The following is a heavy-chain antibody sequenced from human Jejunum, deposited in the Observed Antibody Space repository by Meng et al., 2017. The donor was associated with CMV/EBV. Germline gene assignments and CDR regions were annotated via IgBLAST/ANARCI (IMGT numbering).Heavy chain of an antibody. Sequence: LSCAASELPFSTSLSHWVRQAPGKGLESVAVISYNGRNKYYADSVKGRFTISRDNSKNTLSLQMNSLRVEDTAVYYCARGSMYFDYWGQGILVTVSS. D-gene: IGHD2-8*01. V-gene: IGHV3-30*04. CDR2: ISYNGRNK. J-gene: IGHJ4*02. CDR3: ARGSMYFDY. CDR1: ELPFSTSL.